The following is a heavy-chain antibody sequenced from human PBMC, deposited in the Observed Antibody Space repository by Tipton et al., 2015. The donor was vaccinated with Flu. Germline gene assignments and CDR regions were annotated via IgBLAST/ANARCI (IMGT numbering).Heavy chain of an antibody. Sequence: LRLSCTVSGGPISSGGYYWSWIRQHPGKGLEWIGYIYYSGSTYYNPSLKSRVTISVDTSKNQFSLKLSSVTAADTAVYYCARGAYDFWSGYPTHYFDYWGQGTLVTVSS. CDR3: ARGAYDFWSGYPTHYFDY. D-gene: IGHD3-3*01. CDR2: IYYSGST. V-gene: IGHV4-31*03. J-gene: IGHJ4*02. CDR1: GGPISSGGYY.